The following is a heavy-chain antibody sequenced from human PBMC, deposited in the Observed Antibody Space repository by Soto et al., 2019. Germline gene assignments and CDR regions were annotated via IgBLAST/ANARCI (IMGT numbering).Heavy chain of an antibody. J-gene: IGHJ5*02. V-gene: IGHV1-18*04. D-gene: IGHD3-10*01. CDR3: ARVGYYYVSGSDGFDP. Sequence: QVQLVQSGAEVKQPGASVKVSCKASGYTFTSHSIIGVRRAPGDGLEWVGWISAYNGYTNSEENFQGRVPMTTDASTNTAYMELRSLRSDDTSVYYCARVGYYYVSGSDGFDPWGQGTLVTVSS. CDR1: GYTFTSHS. CDR2: ISAYNGYT.